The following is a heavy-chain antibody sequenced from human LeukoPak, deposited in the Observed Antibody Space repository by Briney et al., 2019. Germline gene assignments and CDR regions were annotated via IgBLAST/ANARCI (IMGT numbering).Heavy chain of an antibody. V-gene: IGHV4-30-2*01. Sequence: SQTLSLTCAVSGGSISSGGYSWSWIRQPPGKGLEWIGYIYHSGSTYYNPSPKSRVTISVDRSKNQFSLKLSSVTAADTAVYYCARARDCSSTSRSSSWFDPWGQGTLVTVSS. CDR2: IYHSGST. D-gene: IGHD2-2*01. CDR3: ARARDCSSTSRSSSWFDP. CDR1: GGSISSGGYS. J-gene: IGHJ5*02.